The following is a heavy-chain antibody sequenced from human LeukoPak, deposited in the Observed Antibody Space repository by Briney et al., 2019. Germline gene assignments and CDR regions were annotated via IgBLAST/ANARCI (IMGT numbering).Heavy chain of an antibody. D-gene: IGHD3-3*01. Sequence: GRSLRLSCAASGFTFSSYAMHWVRQAPGKGLEWVAVISYDGSNKYYADSVKGRFTISRDNSKNTLYLQMNSLRAEDTAVYYCAKDGGYYDFWSGYYTGAFDIWGQGTMVTVSS. CDR3: AKDGGYYDFWSGYYTGAFDI. CDR2: ISYDGSNK. V-gene: IGHV3-30-3*01. CDR1: GFTFSSYA. J-gene: IGHJ3*02.